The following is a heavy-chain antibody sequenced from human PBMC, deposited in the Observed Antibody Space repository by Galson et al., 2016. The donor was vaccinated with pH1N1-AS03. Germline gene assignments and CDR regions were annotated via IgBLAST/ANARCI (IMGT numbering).Heavy chain of an antibody. J-gene: IGHJ4*02. D-gene: IGHD5-24*01. Sequence: SLRLSCAASGFRLTSIAMSWVRQAPGKGLEWVSGVVTNGDTYFADSVKGRFSISRGDSKNTMYLQMDSLGVEDTAIYYCAKDRVYNDAQWVFDCWGQGNPVTVSS. CDR3: AKDRVYNDAQWVFDC. V-gene: IGHV3-23*01. CDR2: VVTNGDT. CDR1: GFRLTSIA.